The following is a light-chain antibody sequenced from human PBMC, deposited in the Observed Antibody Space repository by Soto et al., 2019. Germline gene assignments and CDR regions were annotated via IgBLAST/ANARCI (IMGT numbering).Light chain of an antibody. CDR3: KQYNSYSLT. Sequence: IQLTQSPSSLSASVGDRVTITCRASQGISSYLAWYQQKPGEAPKLLIYAAYTLQSGVPSRFSGSGSGTEFTLTISSLQPDDFATYYCKQYNSYSLTFGGGTKVDI. CDR2: AAY. J-gene: IGKJ4*01. V-gene: IGKV1-9*01. CDR1: QGISSY.